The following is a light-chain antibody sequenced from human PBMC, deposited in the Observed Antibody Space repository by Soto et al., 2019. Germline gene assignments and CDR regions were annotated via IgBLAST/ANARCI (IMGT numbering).Light chain of an antibody. CDR2: GAK. Sequence: DIQMTQSPSFLSASVGDRVTITCRASQAISNYLNWYQQRPGKAPNLLIFGAKTLQSGVPSRFSGSGYGTDFPRTTTTLHTEDVGIYNCQQCHATPLTFGQQTRLDI. V-gene: IGKV1-39*01. J-gene: IGKJ5*01. CDR3: QQCHATPLT. CDR1: QAISNY.